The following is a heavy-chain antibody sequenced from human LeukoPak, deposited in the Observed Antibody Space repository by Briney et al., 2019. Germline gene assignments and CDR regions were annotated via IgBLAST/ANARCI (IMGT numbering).Heavy chain of an antibody. CDR2: IIPVFHTA. J-gene: IGHJ3*02. Sequence: SVKVSRTTSGESFSSHGISWVRQAPGQGLEWMGGIIPVFHTAKYAQNFQDRLTITTDESTDTVYMELSSLRSEDTAVYYCARDYNFDSSPYDDGLDIWGQGTMVTVSS. CDR3: ARDYNFDSSPYDDGLDI. CDR1: GESFSSHG. V-gene: IGHV1-69*05. D-gene: IGHD3-22*01.